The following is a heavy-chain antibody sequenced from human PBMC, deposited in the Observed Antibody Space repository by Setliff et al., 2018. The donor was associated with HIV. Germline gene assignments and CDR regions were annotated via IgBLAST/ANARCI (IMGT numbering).Heavy chain of an antibody. J-gene: IGHJ4*02. CDR3: ARLPLRSGSPIDY. D-gene: IGHD1-26*01. V-gene: IGHV4-39*07. CDR1: GGSISSTSYY. Sequence: SETLSLTCSVSGGSISSTSYYWGWIRQPPGKGLEWIGNVYYTGSTYYNPPLKSRVTISIDTSENQFSLKLSSVTAADTAVYYCARLPLRSGSPIDYWGQGTLVTVSS. CDR2: VYYTGST.